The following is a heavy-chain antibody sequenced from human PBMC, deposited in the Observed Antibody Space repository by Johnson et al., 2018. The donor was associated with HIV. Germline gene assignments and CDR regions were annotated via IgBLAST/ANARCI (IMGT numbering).Heavy chain of an antibody. J-gene: IGHJ3*02. Sequence: VQLVESGGGGVQPGRSLRLSCVVSGVTFSSYALHWVRQAPGKGLEWVALISYDGTYKSYADSVKGRFTISRDNSKNTLYLQMNSLRAEDTAVYYCARALTTDAFDIWGQGTMVTVSS. CDR2: ISYDGTYK. V-gene: IGHV3-30*04. CDR1: GVTFSSYA. D-gene: IGHD4-17*01. CDR3: ARALTTDAFDI.